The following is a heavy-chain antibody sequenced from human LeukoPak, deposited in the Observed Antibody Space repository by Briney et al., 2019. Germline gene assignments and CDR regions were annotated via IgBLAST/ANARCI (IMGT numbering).Heavy chain of an antibody. CDR1: GFTFSSYE. Sequence: LRLSCAASGFTFSSYEMNWVRQAPGKGLEWIGEINHSGSTNYNPSLKSRVTISVDTSKNQFSLKLSSVTAADTAVYYCASGAREAAGKYYMDVWGKGTTVTVSS. D-gene: IGHD6-13*01. V-gene: IGHV4-34*01. CDR2: INHSGST. J-gene: IGHJ6*03. CDR3: ASGAREAAGKYYMDV.